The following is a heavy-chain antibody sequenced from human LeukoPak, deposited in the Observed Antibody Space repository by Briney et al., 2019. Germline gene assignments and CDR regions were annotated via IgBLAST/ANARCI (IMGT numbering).Heavy chain of an antibody. D-gene: IGHD4-17*01. J-gene: IGHJ4*02. Sequence: ASVKVSCKVSGYTLTELSMHWVRQAPGKGLEWMGGFDPEDGETIYAQKFQGRVTMTEDTSTDTAYMELSSLRSEDTAVYYCATAEGGYGDYYFDYWGQGTLVTVSS. V-gene: IGHV1-24*01. CDR2: FDPEDGET. CDR1: GYTLTELS. CDR3: ATAEGGYGDYYFDY.